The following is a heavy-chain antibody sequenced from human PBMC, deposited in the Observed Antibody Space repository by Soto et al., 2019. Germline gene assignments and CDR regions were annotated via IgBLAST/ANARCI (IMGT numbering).Heavy chain of an antibody. CDR1: GFTFSNNA. V-gene: IGHV3-30-3*01. CDR3: ARGTTTSAFSAMDV. J-gene: IGHJ6*02. CDR2: ISYDGSNK. D-gene: IGHD1-1*01. Sequence: QVQLVESGGGVVQPGRSLRLSCAASGFTFSNNAMDWVRQAPGKGLEWVAVISYDGSNKYIAESVKGRFTISRDNSKNTRFLHMNSLRAEDTAVYYCARGTTTSAFSAMDVWGQGTTVTVSS.